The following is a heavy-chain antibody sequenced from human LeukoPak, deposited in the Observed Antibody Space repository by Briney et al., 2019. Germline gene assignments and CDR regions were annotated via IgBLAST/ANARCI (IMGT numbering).Heavy chain of an antibody. CDR1: GFTFSSHW. CDR3: AKDQVDTAMGLFDY. V-gene: IGHV3-74*01. CDR2: INSGGSST. J-gene: IGHJ4*02. D-gene: IGHD5-18*01. Sequence: GGSLRLSCAASGFTFSSHWMHWVRQAPGKGLVWVSRINSGGSSTNYADSVKGRFTIYRDNAKNTLYLQMNSLRAEDTAVYYCAKDQVDTAMGLFDYWGQGTLVTVSS.